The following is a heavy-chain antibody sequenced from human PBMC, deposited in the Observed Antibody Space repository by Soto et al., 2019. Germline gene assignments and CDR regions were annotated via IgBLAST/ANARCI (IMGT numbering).Heavy chain of an antibody. J-gene: IGHJ4*01. Sequence: SRTLALPCVISGDSVSINRAAWNWIRQSPSRGLEWLARTYYTSKWYNDYAVSVKSRITINADTSKNQFSLQLNSVTPEDTAVYYCARVSIIGSYSHFDYWGQGTLVNVSS. CDR3: ARVSIIGSYSHFDY. D-gene: IGHD1-26*01. V-gene: IGHV6-1*01. CDR1: GDSVSINRAA. CDR2: TYYTSKWYN.